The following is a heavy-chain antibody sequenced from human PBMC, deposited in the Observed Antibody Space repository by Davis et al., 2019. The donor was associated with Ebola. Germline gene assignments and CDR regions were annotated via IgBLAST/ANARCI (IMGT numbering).Heavy chain of an antibody. D-gene: IGHD2-2*01. Sequence: GESLKISCAASGFTFSSYWMHWVRQAPGKGLVWVSSISSSSSYIYYADSVKGRFTISRDNAKNSLYLQMNSLRAEDTAVYYCARAVVPAATWFDPWGQGTLVTVSS. CDR1: GFTFSSYW. CDR3: ARAVVPAATWFDP. V-gene: IGHV3-21*01. CDR2: ISSSSSYI. J-gene: IGHJ5*02.